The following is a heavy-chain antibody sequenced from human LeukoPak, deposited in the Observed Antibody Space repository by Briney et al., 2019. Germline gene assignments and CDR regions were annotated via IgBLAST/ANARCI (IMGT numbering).Heavy chain of an antibody. V-gene: IGHV4-34*01. CDR3: ARAVVVAATPGYFDY. Sequence: SETLSLTCAVYGGSFSGYYWSWIRQPPGKGLEWIGEINHSGSTNYNPSLKSRVTISVDTSNNQFSLKLSSVTTADTAVYYCARAVVVAATPGYFDYWGQGTLGTVSS. D-gene: IGHD2-15*01. J-gene: IGHJ4*02. CDR1: GGSFSGYY. CDR2: INHSGST.